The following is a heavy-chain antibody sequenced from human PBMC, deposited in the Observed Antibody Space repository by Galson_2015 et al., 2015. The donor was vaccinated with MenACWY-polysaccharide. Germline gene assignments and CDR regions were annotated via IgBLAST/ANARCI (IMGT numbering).Heavy chain of an antibody. CDR2: IYYSGGT. CDR3: ARGVRSYFGSSGHFDY. D-gene: IGHD3-22*01. CDR1: GSSISSYY. V-gene: IGHV4-59*12. J-gene: IGHJ4*02. Sequence: ETLSLTCSVSGSSISSYYWSWIRQPPGKGLEWIGYIYYSGGTNYNPSLESRVATSLDTSKNQFSLILTSVTTADTAVYYCARGVRSYFGSSGHFDYWGQGILVTVSS.